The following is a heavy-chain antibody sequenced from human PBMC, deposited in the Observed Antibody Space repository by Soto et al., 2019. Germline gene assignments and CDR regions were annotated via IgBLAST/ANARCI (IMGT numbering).Heavy chain of an antibody. CDR2: ISAYNGNT. Sequence: QVQLVQSGAEVKKPGASVKVSCKASGYTFTSYGISWVRQAPGQGLEWMGWISAYNGNTNYAQKLQGRVTMTTDTSTSTAYMELRSLRSDDTAVYYCARDSPIMITFGGVIVSDYYYYMDVWGKGTTVTVSS. CDR1: GYTFTSYG. D-gene: IGHD3-16*02. CDR3: ARDSPIMITFGGVIVSDYYYYMDV. V-gene: IGHV1-18*01. J-gene: IGHJ6*03.